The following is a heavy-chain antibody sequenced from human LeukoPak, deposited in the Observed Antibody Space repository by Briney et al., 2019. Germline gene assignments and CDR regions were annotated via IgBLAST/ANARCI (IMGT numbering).Heavy chain of an antibody. V-gene: IGHV4-4*07. J-gene: IGHJ3*02. CDR3: ARVVVPGRTGAFDI. CDR1: GGSISSYS. CDR2: IFPSGNT. Sequence: SETLSLTCFVSGGSISSYSWSWIRQPAGKGLEWLGRIFPSGNTNYNPSLTSRVTVSVDTSKNQFSLRLTSVTAADTAVYYCARVVVPGRTGAFDIWGQGAMVTVSS. D-gene: IGHD2-2*01.